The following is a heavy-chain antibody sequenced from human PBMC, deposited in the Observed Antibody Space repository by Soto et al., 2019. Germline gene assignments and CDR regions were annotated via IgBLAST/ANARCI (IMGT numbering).Heavy chain of an antibody. CDR1: GYTLTELS. V-gene: IGHV1-24*01. CDR3: ARFNRVVPAALHPSYYYYYYGMDV. Sequence: ASVKVSCKVSGYTLTELSMHWVRQAPGKGLEWMGGFDPEDGETIYAQKFQGRVTMTEDTSTDTAYMELSSLRSEDTAVYYCARFNRVVPAALHPSYYYYYYGMDVWGQGTTVTVYS. D-gene: IGHD2-2*01. CDR2: FDPEDGET. J-gene: IGHJ6*02.